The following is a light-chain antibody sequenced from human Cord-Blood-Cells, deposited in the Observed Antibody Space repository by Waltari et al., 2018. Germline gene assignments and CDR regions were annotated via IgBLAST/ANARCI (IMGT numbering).Light chain of an antibody. V-gene: IGLV1-40*01. J-gene: IGLJ2*01. CDR2: GNS. CDR1: SANIGDGSG. CDR3: QSYDSSLSGSVV. Sequence: QSVLTQPPSASAAPGQRVTISCTGSSANIGDGSGVHWYQQLPGTAPKLLIYGNSNRPSGVPDRFSGSKSGTSASLAITGLQAEDEADYYCQSYDSSLSGSVVFGGGTKLTVL.